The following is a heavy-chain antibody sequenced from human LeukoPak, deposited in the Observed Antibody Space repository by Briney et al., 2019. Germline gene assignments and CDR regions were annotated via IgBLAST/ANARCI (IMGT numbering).Heavy chain of an antibody. CDR1: GGTFSSYA. CDR3: AREGFVVRGAEHDAFDI. CDR2: IIPIFGTA. D-gene: IGHD3-10*01. Sequence: ASVKVSCKASGGTFSSYAISWVRQAPGQGLEWMGGIIPIFGTANYAQKFQGRVTITADESTSTAYMELSSLRSEDTAVYYCAREGFVVRGAEHDAFDIWGQGTMVTVSS. J-gene: IGHJ3*02. V-gene: IGHV1-69*13.